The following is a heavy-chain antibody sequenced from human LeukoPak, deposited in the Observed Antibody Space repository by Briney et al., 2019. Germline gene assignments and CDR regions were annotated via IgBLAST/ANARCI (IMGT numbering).Heavy chain of an antibody. Sequence: SETLSLTCTVSGGSISSNSYYWGWIRQPPGKGLEWIGSVYYSGSTYYNPSLKSRVTISVDTSKNQFSLRLRSVTAADTAVYYCARDSSSNTQQINFDYWGQGTLLTVSS. V-gene: IGHV4-39*07. J-gene: IGHJ4*02. CDR2: VYYSGST. CDR3: ARDSSSNTQQINFDY. CDR1: GGSISSNSYY. D-gene: IGHD6-13*01.